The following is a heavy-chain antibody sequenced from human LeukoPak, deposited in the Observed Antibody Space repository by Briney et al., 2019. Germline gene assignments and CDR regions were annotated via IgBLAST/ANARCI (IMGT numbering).Heavy chain of an antibody. J-gene: IGHJ5*02. V-gene: IGHV1-18*01. CDR3: ARDSGVGWFDP. Sequence: GASVKVSCKASGYTFTSYGISWVRQAPGQGLEWMGWISAYNGNTNYAQKLQGRVTMTADTSTSTVYMELRSLRSDDTAVYYCARDSGVGWFDPWGQGTLVTVSS. D-gene: IGHD3-10*01. CDR2: ISAYNGNT. CDR1: GYTFTSYG.